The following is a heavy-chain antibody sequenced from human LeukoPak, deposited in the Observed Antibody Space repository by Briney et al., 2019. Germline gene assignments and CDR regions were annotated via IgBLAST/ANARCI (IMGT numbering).Heavy chain of an antibody. CDR3: ARDYDILTAYGFYDKGQNWFDP. J-gene: IGHJ5*02. V-gene: IGHV3-7*01. CDR1: GFTFSTYW. D-gene: IGHD3-9*01. CDR2: IKQDGSEK. Sequence: GSLRLSCAASGFTFSTYWMTWVRQAPGKGLEWVANIKQDGSEKYYVDSVKGRFTISRDNAKNSLYLQMTSLRAEDTAVYYCARDYDILTAYGFYDKGQNWFDPWGQGTLVTVSS.